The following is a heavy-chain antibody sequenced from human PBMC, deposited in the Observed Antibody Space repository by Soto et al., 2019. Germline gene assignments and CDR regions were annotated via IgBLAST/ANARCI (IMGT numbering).Heavy chain of an antibody. Sequence: QVQLQQWGAGLLKPSETLSLTCAVYGGSFSGYYWSWIRQPPGKGLEWIGEINHSGSTNYNPSLMSRVTISVDTSKNQFSLKLSSVTAADTAVYYCARTLRVATIRLQLAFDIWGQGTMVTVSS. CDR3: ARTLRVATIRLQLAFDI. J-gene: IGHJ3*02. V-gene: IGHV4-34*01. D-gene: IGHD5-12*01. CDR2: INHSGST. CDR1: GGSFSGYY.